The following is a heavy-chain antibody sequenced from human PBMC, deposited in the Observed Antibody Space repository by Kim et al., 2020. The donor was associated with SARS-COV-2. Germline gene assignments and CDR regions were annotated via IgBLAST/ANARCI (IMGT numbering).Heavy chain of an antibody. CDR2: IYHSGST. CDR1: GGSISSSNW. Sequence: SETLSLTCAVSGGSISSSNWWSWVRQPPGKGLEWIGEIYHSGSTNYNPSLKSRVTISVDKSKNQFSLKLSSVTAADTAVYYCATPGKTTATGFDYWGQGTLVTVSS. V-gene: IGHV4-4*02. J-gene: IGHJ4*02. D-gene: IGHD5-18*01. CDR3: ATPGKTTATGFDY.